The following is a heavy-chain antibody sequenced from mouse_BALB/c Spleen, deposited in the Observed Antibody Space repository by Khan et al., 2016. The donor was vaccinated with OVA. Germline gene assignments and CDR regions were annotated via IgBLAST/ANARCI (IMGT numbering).Heavy chain of an antibody. V-gene: IGHV1-87*01. CDR1: GYTFTSYW. J-gene: IGHJ4*01. CDR3: ARGGYGNRYYAMDY. Sequence: VELVESGAELARPGASVKLSCKASGYTFTSYWMQWVKQRPGQGLEWIGAIYPGDGDTRYTQKFKGQATLTADKSSSTAYMQLSSLASEDSAVYYCARGGYGNRYYAMDYWGQGTSVTVSS. CDR2: IYPGDGDT. D-gene: IGHD2-10*02.